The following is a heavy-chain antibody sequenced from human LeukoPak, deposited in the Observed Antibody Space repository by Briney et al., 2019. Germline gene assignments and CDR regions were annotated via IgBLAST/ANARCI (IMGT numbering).Heavy chain of an antibody. CDR1: GFTVSSNY. V-gene: IGHV3-66*01. D-gene: IGHD3-10*01. CDR2: IYSGGST. J-gene: IGHJ3*02. CDR3: ARERYGSGSYYNPPTDAFDI. Sequence: GGSLRLSCAASGFTVSSNYMSWVRQAPGKGLEWVSVIYSGGSTYYADSVKGRFTISRDNSKNTLYLQMNSLRAEDTAVYYCARERYGSGSYYNPPTDAFDIWGQGTMVTVSS.